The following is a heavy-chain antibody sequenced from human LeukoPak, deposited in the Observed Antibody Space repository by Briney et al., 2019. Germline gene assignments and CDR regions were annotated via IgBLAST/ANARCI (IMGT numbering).Heavy chain of an antibody. CDR3: ARGIGTSYESSRDAFDI. V-gene: IGHV4-30-4*08. J-gene: IGHJ3*02. Sequence: SQTLSLTCTVSGGSISSGDYYWSWIRQPPGKGLEWIGFISYSGSAYYNPSLKSRVALSVDTSKSQFSLKVSSVTAADTAVYYCARGIGTSYESSRDAFDIWGQGTMVTVSS. D-gene: IGHD3-22*01. CDR1: GGSISSGDYY. CDR2: ISYSGSA.